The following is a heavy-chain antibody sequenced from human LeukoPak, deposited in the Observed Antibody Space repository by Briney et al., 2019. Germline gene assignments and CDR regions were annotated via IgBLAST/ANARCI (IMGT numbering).Heavy chain of an antibody. D-gene: IGHD3-22*01. Sequence: GASVKVSCKASGYTFTSYGISWVRQAPGQGLEWMGWISAYNGNTNYAQKLQGRVTMTTDTSTSTAYMELRSLRSDDTAVYYCARMYYYDSSGPLDYWGQGTLVTVSS. V-gene: IGHV1-18*01. CDR3: ARMYYYDSSGPLDY. CDR2: ISAYNGNT. J-gene: IGHJ4*02. CDR1: GYTFTSYG.